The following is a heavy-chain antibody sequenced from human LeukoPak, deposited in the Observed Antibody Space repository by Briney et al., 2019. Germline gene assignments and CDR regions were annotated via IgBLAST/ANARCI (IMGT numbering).Heavy chain of an antibody. CDR1: GDSSNIYY. CDR3: ASGRELELPWQ. Sequence: SETLSLTCAVYGDSSNIYYWSWIRQSPGKGLEWIAEINHTGSTDYNPSLKSRVTISVDTSKNQFSLKLASVTAADTAVYYCASGRELELPWQWGHGTLVTVSS. CDR2: INHTGST. D-gene: IGHD1-7*01. V-gene: IGHV4-34*01. J-gene: IGHJ4*01.